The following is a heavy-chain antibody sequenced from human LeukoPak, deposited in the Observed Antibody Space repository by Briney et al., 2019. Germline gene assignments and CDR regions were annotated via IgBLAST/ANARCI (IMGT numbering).Heavy chain of an antibody. V-gene: IGHV4-59*01. J-gene: IGHJ4*02. CDR3: ARGDTIFGVVTPPYYFDY. CDR1: GGSISSYY. CDR2: IYYSGST. Sequence: SETLSLTCTVSGGSISSYYWSWIRQPPGKGLEWIGYIYYSGSTNYNPSLKSRVTISVDTSKNQLSLKLSSVTAADTAVYYCARGDTIFGVVTPPYYFDYWGQGTLVTVSS. D-gene: IGHD3-3*01.